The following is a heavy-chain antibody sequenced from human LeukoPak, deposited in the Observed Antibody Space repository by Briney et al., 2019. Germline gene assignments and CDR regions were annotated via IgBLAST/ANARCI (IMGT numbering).Heavy chain of an antibody. D-gene: IGHD6-13*01. CDR1: GFTFSTYA. Sequence: PGGSLRLSCAASGFTFSTYAMHWVRQAPGKGLEWVAFIQDDGSNKYYADSVKGRFTISRDNAKNSLYLQMNSLRAEDTAVYYCARSSPRVAAAGYWGQGTLVTVSS. V-gene: IGHV3-30*12. CDR3: ARSSPRVAAAGY. CDR2: IQDDGSNK. J-gene: IGHJ4*02.